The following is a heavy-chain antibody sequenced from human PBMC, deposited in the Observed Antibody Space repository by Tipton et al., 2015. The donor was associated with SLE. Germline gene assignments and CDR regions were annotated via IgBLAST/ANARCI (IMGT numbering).Heavy chain of an antibody. J-gene: IGHJ4*02. CDR1: GFTFSSYA. CDR2: ISGSGGST. D-gene: IGHD3-10*01. Sequence: SLRLSCAASGFTFSSYAMSWARQAPGKGLEWVSAISGSGGSTYYADSVKGRFTISRDNSKNTLYPQMNSLRAEDTAVYYCAKDLLLWFGETVDYWGQGTLVTVSS. V-gene: IGHV3-23*01. CDR3: AKDLLLWFGETVDY.